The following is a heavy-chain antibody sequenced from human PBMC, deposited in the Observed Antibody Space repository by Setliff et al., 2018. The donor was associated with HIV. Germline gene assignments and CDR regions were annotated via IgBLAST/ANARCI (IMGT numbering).Heavy chain of an antibody. CDR1: GYTFTSYA. CDR2: INAGNGNT. D-gene: IGHD1-26*01. CDR3: ARGKVRVVGPIDWFDP. Sequence: ASVKVSCKASGYTFTSYAMHWVRQAPGQRLEWMGWINAGNGNTKYSQKFQGRVTITRDTSASTAYMELSSLRSEDTAVYYCARGKVRVVGPIDWFDPWGQGTLVTVSS. J-gene: IGHJ5*02. V-gene: IGHV1-3*01.